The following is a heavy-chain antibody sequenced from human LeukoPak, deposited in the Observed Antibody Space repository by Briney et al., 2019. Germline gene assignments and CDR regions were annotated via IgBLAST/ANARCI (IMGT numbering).Heavy chain of an antibody. CDR3: ARETNSSRSFDC. D-gene: IGHD6-13*01. CDR2: ISSSGSTI. CDR1: GFTFSSYE. J-gene: IGHJ4*02. Sequence: QLGGSLRLSCAASGFTFSSYELNCVRQAPGKGLEWVSYISSSGSTIYYADSVKGRFTISRDNAKNSLYLQMNSLRAEDTAVYYCARETNSSRSFDCWGQGTLVTVSS. V-gene: IGHV3-48*03.